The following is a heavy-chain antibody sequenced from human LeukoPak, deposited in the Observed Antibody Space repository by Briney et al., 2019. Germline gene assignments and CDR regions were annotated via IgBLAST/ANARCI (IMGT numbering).Heavy chain of an antibody. V-gene: IGHV3-30*02. CDR3: VKDERFGSGWYWDS. Sequence: SGGSLRLPCAASGFTFSSYGMHWVRQAPGKGLEWVAYIRADGSIKYYSDSVKGRFTISRDNSKNTLYLQMNSLGVEDTAVYYCVKDERFGSGWYWDSWGQGTLITVSS. CDR1: GFTFSSYG. J-gene: IGHJ4*02. CDR2: IRADGSIK. D-gene: IGHD6-19*01.